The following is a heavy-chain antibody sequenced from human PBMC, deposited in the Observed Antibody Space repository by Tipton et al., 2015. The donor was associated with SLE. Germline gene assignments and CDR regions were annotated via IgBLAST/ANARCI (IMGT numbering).Heavy chain of an antibody. CDR1: GGSISSGGYY. Sequence: LRLSCTVSGGSISSGGYYWSWIRQHPGKGLEWIGYIYYSGSTNYNPSLKSRVTISVDTSKNQFSLKLSSVTAADTAVYYCARETGRPYWYFDLWGRGTLVTVSS. D-gene: IGHD1-1*01. V-gene: IGHV4-31*03. CDR3: ARETGRPYWYFDL. J-gene: IGHJ2*01. CDR2: IYYSGST.